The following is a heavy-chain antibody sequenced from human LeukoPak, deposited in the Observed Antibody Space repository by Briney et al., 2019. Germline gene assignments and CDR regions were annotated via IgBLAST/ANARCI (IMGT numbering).Heavy chain of an antibody. J-gene: IGHJ4*02. V-gene: IGHV1-46*01. D-gene: IGHD5-24*01. CDR1: GYTFSNYY. Sequence: ASVKVSCKASGYTFSNYYMHWVRHPPGQGLEWMGIINPIGGSTSYAQKFQGRVTMTRDTSTSTVYMELSSLRSEDTAVYYCARDRGTEMATKNLYYFDYWGQGTLVTVSS. CDR2: INPIGGST. CDR3: ARDRGTEMATKNLYYFDY.